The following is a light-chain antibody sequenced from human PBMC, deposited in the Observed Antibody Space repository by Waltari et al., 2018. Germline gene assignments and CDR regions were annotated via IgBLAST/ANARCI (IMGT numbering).Light chain of an antibody. J-gene: IGKJ4*01. Sequence: DIVLTQSPDSLTVSLAERATINCKSSQTILNRANNKHYFGWYQQKPGQPPKLLIYWASTRQSGVPDRFSGSGSGANFSLSINSLQAEDVAVYFCQQSYHTPLTFGGGTKVEIK. V-gene: IGKV4-1*01. CDR2: WAS. CDR1: QTILNRANNKHY. CDR3: QQSYHTPLT.